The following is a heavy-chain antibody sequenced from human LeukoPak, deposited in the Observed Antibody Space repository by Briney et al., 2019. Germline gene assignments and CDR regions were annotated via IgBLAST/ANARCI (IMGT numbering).Heavy chain of an antibody. CDR3: VRGGDSSNRKRSLGF. Sequence: KSGGSLRLSCAASGFTFSDYYMSWIRQAPGKGLEWVSYISSSGVTIYYTDSVKGRFTISRDNAKNSLYLQMNSLKTEDTAVYYCVRGGDSSNRKRSLGFWGQGTLVTVSS. CDR2: ISSSGVTI. J-gene: IGHJ4*02. CDR1: GFTFSDYY. V-gene: IGHV3-11*01. D-gene: IGHD6-13*01.